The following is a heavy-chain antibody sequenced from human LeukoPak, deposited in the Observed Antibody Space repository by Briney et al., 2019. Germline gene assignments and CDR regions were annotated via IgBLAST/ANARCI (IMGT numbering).Heavy chain of an antibody. CDR2: IYYSGST. CDR3: VRHRRGSYYDSSALDY. Sequence: KPSETLSLTCTVSGGSISSYYWSWIRQPPGKGLEWIGYIYYSGSTNYNPSLKSRVTISVDTSKNQFSLKLSSVTAADTAVYYCVRHRRGSYYDSSALDYWGQGTLVTVSS. CDR1: GGSISSYY. D-gene: IGHD3-22*01. V-gene: IGHV4-59*08. J-gene: IGHJ4*02.